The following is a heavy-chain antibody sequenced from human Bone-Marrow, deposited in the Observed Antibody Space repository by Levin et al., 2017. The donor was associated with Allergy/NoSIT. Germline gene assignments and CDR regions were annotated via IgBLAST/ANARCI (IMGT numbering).Heavy chain of an antibody. CDR2: TYYESKWYH. Sequence: SPTLSLPCVISGDSVSSNGVAWHWIRQSPSRGLEWLGRTYYESKWYHDYAASVKSRLTVDPDTSQNQFSLRLNSVTPEDTAVYYCARGRASAFDIWGQGTVVTVSS. J-gene: IGHJ3*02. CDR3: ARGRASAFDI. V-gene: IGHV6-1*01. CDR1: GDSVSSNGVA. D-gene: IGHD3-10*01.